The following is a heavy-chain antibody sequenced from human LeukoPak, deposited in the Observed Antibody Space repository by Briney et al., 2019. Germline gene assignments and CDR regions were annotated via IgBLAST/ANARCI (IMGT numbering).Heavy chain of an antibody. CDR1: GFTLSSYA. Sequence: GGSLRLSCAVSGFTLSSYAMNWVRQAPGKGLEWVSGIGDAGGSTYYADSVKGRFTISRDTSKSTLYLQMSSLRAEDTAVYFCAKGRSGDYTDFDYWGQGTLVTVSS. CDR2: IGDAGGST. V-gene: IGHV3-23*01. D-gene: IGHD4-17*01. J-gene: IGHJ4*02. CDR3: AKGRSGDYTDFDY.